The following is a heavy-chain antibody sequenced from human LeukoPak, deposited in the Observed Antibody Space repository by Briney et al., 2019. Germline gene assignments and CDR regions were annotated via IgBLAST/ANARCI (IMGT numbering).Heavy chain of an antibody. Sequence: SETLSLTCTVSGGSISSYYWSWIRQPAGKGLEWIGRISTRGITKYNPSLKSRVTIPVDTSKNQFSLNLSSVTAADTAVYYCARGPDYTNYVDSWGQGTLVTVSS. CDR2: ISTRGIT. CDR3: ARGPDYTNYVDS. D-gene: IGHD4-11*01. V-gene: IGHV4-4*07. CDR1: GGSISSYY. J-gene: IGHJ4*02.